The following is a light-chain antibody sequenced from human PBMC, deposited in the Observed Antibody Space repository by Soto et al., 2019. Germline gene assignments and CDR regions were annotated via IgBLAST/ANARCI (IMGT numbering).Light chain of an antibody. CDR1: QTVFYSSNNKNY. Sequence: DIVMTQSPDSLAVSLGERATINCKSSQTVFYSSNNKNYLAWYQQKPGQPPKLLIYWASTRESGVPDRFSGSESGTDFTHTISSLQAEDVAVYYCQQYYSTPQTFGQGTKLEIK. J-gene: IGKJ2*01. V-gene: IGKV4-1*01. CDR2: WAS. CDR3: QQYYSTPQT.